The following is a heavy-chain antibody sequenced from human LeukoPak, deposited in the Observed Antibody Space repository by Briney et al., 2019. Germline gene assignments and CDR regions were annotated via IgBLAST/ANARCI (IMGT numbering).Heavy chain of an antibody. J-gene: IGHJ4*02. D-gene: IGHD3-3*01. CDR3: AKDLNYDFWSGLGN. CDR2: ISGSGGST. V-gene: IGHV3-23*01. Sequence: GGSLRLSCAASGFTFTSYAMNWVRQAPGKGLEWVSGISGSGGSTYYADSVKGRFSISRDNSKNTLYLQLNSLRVEDTAEYYCAKDLNYDFWSGLGNWGQGTLVTVSS. CDR1: GFTFTSYA.